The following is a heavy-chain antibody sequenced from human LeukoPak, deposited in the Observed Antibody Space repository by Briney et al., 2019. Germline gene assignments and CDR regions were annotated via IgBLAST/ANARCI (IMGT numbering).Heavy chain of an antibody. D-gene: IGHD4-17*01. CDR1: GGSISSYY. CDR3: ARGEDGTGDYRPTYFDS. CDR2: IYTSGST. V-gene: IGHV4-4*07. Sequence: SETLSLTCTVSGGSISSYYWSWIRQPAGKGLEWIGRIYTSGSTNYNPSLKSRVTMSVDTSKKQFSLNLTSVTAADTAVYYRARGEDGTGDYRPTYFDSWGQGTLVTVSS. J-gene: IGHJ4*02.